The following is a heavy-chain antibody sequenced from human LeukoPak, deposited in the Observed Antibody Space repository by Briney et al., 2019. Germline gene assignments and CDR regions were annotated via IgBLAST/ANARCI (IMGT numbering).Heavy chain of an antibody. V-gene: IGHV3-23*01. CDR1: GFTFSSYA. D-gene: IGHD3-3*01. Sequence: PGGSLRLSCAASGFTFSSYAVSWVRQAPGKGLEWVSAISGSGGSTYYADSVKGRFTISRDNSKNTLYLQMNSLRAEDTAVYYRARAVLVRSPFDNWGQGTLVTVSS. J-gene: IGHJ4*02. CDR3: ARAVLVRSPFDN. CDR2: ISGSGGST.